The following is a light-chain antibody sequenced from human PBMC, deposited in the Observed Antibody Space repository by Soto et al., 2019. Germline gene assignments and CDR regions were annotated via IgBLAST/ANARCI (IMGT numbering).Light chain of an antibody. Sequence: EIVMTQSPATLSVSPGERATLSCRASQSVSSKVAWYQQKPGQAPRLLIYGASTRATGIPARFSGSGSGTEFTLTISSLQSEDFEVYYCQQYNNWLWTFGQGTKVEI. CDR3: QQYNNWLWT. V-gene: IGKV3-15*01. CDR1: QSVSSK. J-gene: IGKJ1*01. CDR2: GAS.